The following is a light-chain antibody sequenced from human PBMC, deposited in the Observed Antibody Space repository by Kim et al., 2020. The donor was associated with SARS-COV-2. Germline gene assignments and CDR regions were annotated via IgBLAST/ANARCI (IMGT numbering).Light chain of an antibody. V-gene: IGLV3-1*01. CDR2: QDE. CDR1: KLGNKY. J-gene: IGLJ1*01. Sequence: SYELAQPPSVSASPGQAASITCSGDKLGNKYASWYQQKPGQSPVLVIYQDEKRPSGIPERFSGSNSGNSATLTISGTQAMDEADYFRLAWDSSSGSYVFGPGTKVTVL. CDR3: LAWDSSSGSYV.